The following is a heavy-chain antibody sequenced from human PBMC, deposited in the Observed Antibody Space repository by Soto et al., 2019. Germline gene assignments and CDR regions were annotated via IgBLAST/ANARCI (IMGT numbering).Heavy chain of an antibody. J-gene: IGHJ4*02. CDR3: ARLYYYDSSGYYESTYYFDY. CDR2: IYYSGST. D-gene: IGHD3-22*01. Sequence: SETLSLTCTVSGGSISSGGYYWSWIRQHPGKGLEWIGYIYYSGSTYYNPSLKSRVTISVDTSKNQFSLKLSSVTAADTAVYYCARLYYYDSSGYYESTYYFDYWGQGTLVTVSS. CDR1: GGSISSGGYY. V-gene: IGHV4-31*03.